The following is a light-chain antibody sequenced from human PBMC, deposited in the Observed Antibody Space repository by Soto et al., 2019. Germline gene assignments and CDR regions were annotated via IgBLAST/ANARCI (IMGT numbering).Light chain of an antibody. J-gene: IGLJ7*01. CDR1: SSNIGKNY. CDR3: GTWDDSLSAAV. CDR2: DDY. Sequence: QSVLTQPPSVSAAPGQKVTISCSDSSSNIGKNYVSWYQHLPGTAPKLLIYDDYERPSGISDRFSGSKSGTSATLGITGLQTGDEADYYCGTWDDSLSAAVFGGGTQLTVL. V-gene: IGLV1-51*01.